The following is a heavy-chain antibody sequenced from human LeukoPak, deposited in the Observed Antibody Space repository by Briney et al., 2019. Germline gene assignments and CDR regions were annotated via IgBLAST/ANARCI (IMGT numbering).Heavy chain of an antibody. J-gene: IGHJ6*02. V-gene: IGHV3-23*01. D-gene: IGHD2-2*01. Sequence: GGSLRLSCAASGFTFSSYAMSWVRQAPGKGLEWVSAIGGSGGSTYYADSVKGRFTISRDNSKNTLYLQMNSLRAEDTAVYYCAKDPISQLLFARYYYGMDVRGQGTTVTVSS. CDR1: GFTFSSYA. CDR2: IGGSGGST. CDR3: AKDPISQLLFARYYYGMDV.